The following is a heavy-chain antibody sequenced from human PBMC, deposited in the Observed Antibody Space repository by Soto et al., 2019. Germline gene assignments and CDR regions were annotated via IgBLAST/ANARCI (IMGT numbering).Heavy chain of an antibody. CDR1: GGSISSGDYY. CDR3: ARIRDFFDGSIYYVYVDY. Sequence: SETLSLTCTVSGGSISSGDYYWSWIRQPPGKGLEWIGYIYYSGSTNYNSSLKSRVTISVDTSKNQFSLKLASVTAADTAVYYCARIRDFFDGSIYYVYVDYWGQGNPVTVSS. D-gene: IGHD3-22*01. J-gene: IGHJ4*02. V-gene: IGHV4-61*08. CDR2: IYYSGST.